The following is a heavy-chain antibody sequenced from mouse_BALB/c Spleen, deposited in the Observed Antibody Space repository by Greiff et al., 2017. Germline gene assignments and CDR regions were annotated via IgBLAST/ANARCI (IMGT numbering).Heavy chain of an antibody. CDR3: ARRGLRPYFDY. Sequence: DVKLQESGPGLVKPSQSLSLTCTVTGYSITSDYAWNWIRQFPGNKLEWMGYISYSGSTSYNPSLKSRISITRDTSKNQFFLQLNSVTTEDTATYYCARRGLRPYFDYWGQGTTLTVSS. CDR1: GYSITSDYA. J-gene: IGHJ2*01. D-gene: IGHD1-2*01. V-gene: IGHV3-2*02. CDR2: ISYSGST.